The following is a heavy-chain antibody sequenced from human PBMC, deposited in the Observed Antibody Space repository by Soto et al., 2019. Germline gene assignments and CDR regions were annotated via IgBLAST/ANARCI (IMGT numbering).Heavy chain of an antibody. J-gene: IGHJ4*02. CDR2: ICGSGGST. D-gene: IGHD6-13*01. V-gene: IGHV3-23*01. Sequence: PGGSLRLSCAASGFTFSSYAMSWVRQAPGKGLEWVSAICGSGGSTYYADSVKGRFTISRDNSKNTLYLQMNSLRAEDTAVYYCAKAPLYSSSWFRAPFDYWGQGTLVTVSS. CDR3: AKAPLYSSSWFRAPFDY. CDR1: GFTFSSYA.